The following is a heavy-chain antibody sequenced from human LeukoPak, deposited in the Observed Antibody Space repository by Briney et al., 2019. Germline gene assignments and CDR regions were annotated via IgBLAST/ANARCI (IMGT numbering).Heavy chain of an antibody. V-gene: IGHV3-74*01. CDR1: GVTFSSYG. J-gene: IGHJ4*02. Sequence: VGSLRLSCAASGVTFSSYGVNWVRQAPGKGLGSVSRINRGGRSATYTDSVKGRVTISRDNTKNPVYLEMNSRRAEDTAVYCCARGRLWNIDYWGQGTLVTVSS. D-gene: IGHD1/OR15-1a*01. CDR2: INRGGRSA. CDR3: ARGRLWNIDY.